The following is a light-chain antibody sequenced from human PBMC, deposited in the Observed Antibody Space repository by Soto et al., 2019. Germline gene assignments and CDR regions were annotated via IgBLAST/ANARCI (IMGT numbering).Light chain of an antibody. CDR3: SSYTNINTRACV. CDR2: EVT. CDR1: SSDVGDSIY. Sequence: QSVLTQPRSVSGSPGQSVTISCTGTSSDVGDSIYVSWYQQHPGKAPKLIIYEVTDRPSGVSNRFSGSKSGNTASLTISGLQAEDEAEYYCSSYTNINTRACVFGTGTKLTVL. V-gene: IGLV2-14*01. J-gene: IGLJ1*01.